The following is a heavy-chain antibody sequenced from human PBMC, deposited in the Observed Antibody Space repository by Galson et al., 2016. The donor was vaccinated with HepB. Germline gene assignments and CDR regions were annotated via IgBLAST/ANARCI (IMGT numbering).Heavy chain of an antibody. Sequence: SLRLSCAASGVIFKHFAMSWVRQAPGKGLEWVSAIGGGGVSTYYPDSVKGRFTISRDNSKNTLYLQMNSLRAEDTAFYYCAKSPRGFCNRAVGSALCGCFDSRGQGAMVTVSS. D-gene: IGHD2-2*01. J-gene: IGHJ4*02. V-gene: IGHV3-23*01. CDR3: AKSPRGFCNRAVGSALCGCFDS. CDR1: GVIFKHFA. CDR2: IGGGGVST.